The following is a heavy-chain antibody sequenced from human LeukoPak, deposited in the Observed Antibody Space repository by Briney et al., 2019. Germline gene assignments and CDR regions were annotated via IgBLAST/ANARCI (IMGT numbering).Heavy chain of an antibody. CDR2: ISSSSSYI. V-gene: IGHV3-21*01. J-gene: IGHJ5*02. D-gene: IGHD3-22*01. Sequence: GGSLRLSCAASGFTFSCYSMNWVRQAPGKGLEWVSSISSSSSYIYYEDSVNGRFTISRDNAKNSLYLQMNSLRAEDTAVYYCARDRVPNYYDSSGYYPWGQGTLVTVSS. CDR3: ARDRVPNYYDSSGYYP. CDR1: GFTFSCYS.